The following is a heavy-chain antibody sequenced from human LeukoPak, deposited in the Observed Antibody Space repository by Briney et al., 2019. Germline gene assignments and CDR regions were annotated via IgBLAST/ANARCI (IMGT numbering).Heavy chain of an antibody. Sequence: SQTLSLTCTVSGGSISSGGYYWSWIRQPPGKGLEWIGYIYHSGSTYYNPSLKSRVTISVDRSKNQFSLKLSSVTAADTAVYYCAREDAGADDYWGQGILVTVSS. CDR1: GGSISSGGYY. CDR3: AREDAGADDY. CDR2: IYHSGST. J-gene: IGHJ4*02. V-gene: IGHV4-30-2*01.